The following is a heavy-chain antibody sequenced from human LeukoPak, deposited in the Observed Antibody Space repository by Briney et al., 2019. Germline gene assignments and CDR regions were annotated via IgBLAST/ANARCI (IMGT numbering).Heavy chain of an antibody. Sequence: SETLSLTCTVSGGPISSGSYYWSWIRQPAGKGLEWIGRIYTSGSTNYNPSLKSRVIISVDTSKNQFSLKLSSVTAADTAVYYCARVLSGSYFQHWRQGTLVTVSS. V-gene: IGHV4-61*02. CDR1: GGPISSGSYY. J-gene: IGHJ1*01. CDR2: IYTSGST. CDR3: ARVLSGSYFQH. D-gene: IGHD1-26*01.